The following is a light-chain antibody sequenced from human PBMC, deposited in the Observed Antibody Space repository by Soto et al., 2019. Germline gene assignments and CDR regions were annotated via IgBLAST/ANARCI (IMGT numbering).Light chain of an antibody. CDR1: TSNIGSNT. CDR3: SSWDDNLDAEV. Sequence: QSVLTQPPSASGPSGQRVTISCSGSTSNIGSNTVNWYQQLPGTAPKLLIYTNDQRPSGVPDRFSGSKSGTSASLAISGLQFEDEAAYHCSSWDDNLDAEVFGAGTKVTVL. CDR2: TND. V-gene: IGLV1-44*01. J-gene: IGLJ1*01.